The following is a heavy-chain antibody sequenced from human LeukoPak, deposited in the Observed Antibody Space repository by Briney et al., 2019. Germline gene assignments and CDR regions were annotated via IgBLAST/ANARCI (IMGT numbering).Heavy chain of an antibody. V-gene: IGHV3-21*01. J-gene: IGHJ6*03. CDR2: ISSSSSYI. Sequence: TGGSLRLSCAASGFTFSNYGMSWVRQAPGKGLEWVSSISSSSSYIYYADSVKGRFTISRDNAKNSLYLQMNSLRAEDTAVYYCARESIYYMDVWGKGTTVTVSS. CDR1: GFTFSNYG. CDR3: ARESIYYMDV.